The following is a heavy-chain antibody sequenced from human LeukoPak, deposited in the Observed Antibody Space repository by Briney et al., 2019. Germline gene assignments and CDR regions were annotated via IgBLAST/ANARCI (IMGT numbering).Heavy chain of an antibody. CDR1: GYSFVLHG. Sequence: GASVKVSCKASGYSFVLHGISWVRQAPGQGLEWMGWISTYDGNTEYAQNFQGRVSMTIDTSTRTAYMELSSLKSEGTAVYYCAKDESPLGRWLVHGVYWGQGTLVTVSS. J-gene: IGHJ4*02. CDR2: ISTYDGNT. CDR3: AKDESPLGRWLVHGVY. D-gene: IGHD6-19*01. V-gene: IGHV1-18*01.